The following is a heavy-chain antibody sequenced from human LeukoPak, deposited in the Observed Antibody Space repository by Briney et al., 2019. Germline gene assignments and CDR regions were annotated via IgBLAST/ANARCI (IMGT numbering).Heavy chain of an antibody. Sequence: PGGSLRLSCAASGFTFSSTWMSWVRQPPGKGLEWIGSIYYSGSTYYNPSLKSRVAISADRSKNQFSLKLSSVTAADTAVYYCARGLLYDSSGYYYFDYWGQGSLVTVSS. CDR1: GFTFSSTW. D-gene: IGHD3-22*01. CDR2: IYYSGST. CDR3: ARGLLYDSSGYYYFDY. V-gene: IGHV4-4*02. J-gene: IGHJ4*02.